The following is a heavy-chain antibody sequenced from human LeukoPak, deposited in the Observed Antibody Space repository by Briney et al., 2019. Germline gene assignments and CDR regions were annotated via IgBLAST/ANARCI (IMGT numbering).Heavy chain of an antibody. V-gene: IGHV3-53*04. CDR1: GFTVSSNY. CDR2: IYSGGST. Sequence: GGSLRLSCAASGFTVSSNYMSWVRQAPGKGLEWVSVIYSGGSTYYADSVKGRFTISRHNSKNTLYLQMDSLRAEDTAVYYCASDSDSTSWYSIDYWGQGTLVTVSS. CDR3: ASDSDSTSWYSIDY. D-gene: IGHD6-13*01. J-gene: IGHJ4*02.